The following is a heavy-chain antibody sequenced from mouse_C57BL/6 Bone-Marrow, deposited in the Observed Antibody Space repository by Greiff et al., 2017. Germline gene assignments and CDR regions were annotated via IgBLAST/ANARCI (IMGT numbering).Heavy chain of an antibody. CDR1: GYTFTSYW. CDR2: IDPSDSYT. CDR3: ARGHYGNYWYFDV. J-gene: IGHJ1*03. Sequence: QVQLQQPGAELVKPGASVKLSCKASGYTFTSYWMQWVKQRPGQGLEWIGEIDPSDSYTNYNQKFKGKATLTVDTSSSTAYMQLSSLTSEDSAVYYCARGHYGNYWYFDVWGTGTTVTVSS. D-gene: IGHD1-1*01. V-gene: IGHV1-50*01.